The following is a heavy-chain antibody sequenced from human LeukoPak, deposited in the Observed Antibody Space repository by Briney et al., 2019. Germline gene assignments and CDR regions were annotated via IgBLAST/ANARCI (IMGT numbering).Heavy chain of an antibody. CDR3: ARDNYDFWSGYYYNFDY. J-gene: IGHJ4*02. V-gene: IGHV3-30-3*01. D-gene: IGHD3-3*01. Sequence: GGSLRLSCAASGFTFSSYAMHWVRQAPGKGLEWVAVISYDGSNKYYADSVKGRFTISRDNSKNTLYLQMNSLRAEDTAVYYCARDNYDFWSGYYYNFDYWGQGTLVTVSS. CDR2: ISYDGSNK. CDR1: GFTFSSYA.